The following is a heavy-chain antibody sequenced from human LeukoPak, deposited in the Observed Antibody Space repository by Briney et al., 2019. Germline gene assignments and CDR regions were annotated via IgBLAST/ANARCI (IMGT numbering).Heavy chain of an antibody. J-gene: IGHJ5*02. Sequence: ASETLSLTCTVSGGSISSGSYYWSWIRQPAGKGLEWIGRIYTSGSTNCNPSLKSRVTISVDTSKNQFSLKLSSVTAADTAVYYCAREGAPRLPGFGRFDPWGQGTLVTVSS. V-gene: IGHV4-61*02. CDR1: GGSISSGSYY. D-gene: IGHD6-6*01. CDR2: IYTSGST. CDR3: AREGAPRLPGFGRFDP.